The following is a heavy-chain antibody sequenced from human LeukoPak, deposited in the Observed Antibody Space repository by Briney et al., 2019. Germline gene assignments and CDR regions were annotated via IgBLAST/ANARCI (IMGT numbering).Heavy chain of an antibody. Sequence: GGSLRLSCAASGFTFSNYGMHWVRQAPGKGLEWVAVISYDGSNKYYTDCVKGRFTISRDNSKNTLYLQMNSLRAEDTAVYYCAKDRTAGYDGLVDYWGQGTLVTVSS. V-gene: IGHV3-30*18. D-gene: IGHD5-12*01. CDR1: GFTFSNYG. CDR2: ISYDGSNK. CDR3: AKDRTAGYDGLVDY. J-gene: IGHJ4*02.